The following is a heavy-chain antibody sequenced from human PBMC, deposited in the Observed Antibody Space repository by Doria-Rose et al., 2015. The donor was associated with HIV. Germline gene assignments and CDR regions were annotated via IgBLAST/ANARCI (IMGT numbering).Heavy chain of an antibody. CDR1: GVSLSSPGMG. CDR3: ARIKSSRWYHKYYFDF. D-gene: IGHD6-13*01. J-gene: IGHJ4*02. Sequence: QESGPVLVKPTETLTLTCTVSGVSLSSPGMGVSWIRQPPGKALEWLANIFSDDERSYKTSLKSRLTISRRTSKSQVVLTMTDMDPVYTATYYCARIKSSRWYHKYYFDFWGQGTLVIVSA. V-gene: IGHV2-26*01. CDR2: IFSDDER.